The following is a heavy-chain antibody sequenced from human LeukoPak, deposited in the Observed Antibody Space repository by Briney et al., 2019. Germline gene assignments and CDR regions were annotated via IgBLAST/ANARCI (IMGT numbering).Heavy chain of an antibody. D-gene: IGHD3-22*01. CDR3: ARGGNYYDSSVYPIDY. CDR1: GYTFTSYG. Sequence: ASVKVSCKASGYTFTSYGINWVRQAPGQGLEWMGRISAYNGNTNYAQKLQGRVTMTTDTSTSTAYMELRSLRSDDTAVYYCARGGNYYDSSVYPIDYWGQGTLVTVSS. CDR2: ISAYNGNT. V-gene: IGHV1-18*01. J-gene: IGHJ4*02.